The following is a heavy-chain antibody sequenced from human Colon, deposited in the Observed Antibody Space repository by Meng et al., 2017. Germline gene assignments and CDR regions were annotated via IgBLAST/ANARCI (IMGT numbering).Heavy chain of an antibody. CDR3: ARDWGDVRGGFDF. CDR1: GDSVSSNSAA. Sequence: VHRHASGPGLMQPSQPLSLTCARSGDSVSSNSAAWNWIRQSPSRGLEWLGRTYYRSKYYNDYALSVKSRITINPDTSKNQFSLQLNSVTPEDTAIYYCARDWGDVRGGFDFWGQGTLVTVSS. J-gene: IGHJ4*02. D-gene: IGHD3-10*02. CDR2: TYYRSKYYN. V-gene: IGHV6-1*01.